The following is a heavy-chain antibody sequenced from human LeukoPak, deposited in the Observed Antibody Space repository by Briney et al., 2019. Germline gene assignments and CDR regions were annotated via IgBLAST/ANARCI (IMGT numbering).Heavy chain of an antibody. D-gene: IGHD4-17*01. J-gene: IGHJ4*02. V-gene: IGHV3-74*01. CDR2: LNSDGTTT. CDR3: ARTPMTTGSDRGDY. Sequence: PGGSLRLSCAASGFTFSSYWMHWVRQAPGKGLVWVSRLNSDGTTTTYADSVKGRFTISRDNAYNTLYLQMNSLRAEDTAVYYCARTPMTTGSDRGDYWGQGTLVTVSS. CDR1: GFTFSSYW.